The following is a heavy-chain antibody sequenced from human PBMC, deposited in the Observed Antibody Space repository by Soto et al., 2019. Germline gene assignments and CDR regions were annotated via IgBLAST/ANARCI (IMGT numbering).Heavy chain of an antibody. CDR1: GFTFSNYA. Sequence: QVQLVESGGGVLQPGRSLRLSCAASGFTFSNYAMHWVRQTPGKGLEWVASILYDGNTRYHADSVKGRFTISRDNSKNMLFLKMNSMSPEETAVYFCARRNGGNNNRYAMDVWGQGTTVTVSS. CDR2: ILYDGNTR. J-gene: IGHJ6*02. D-gene: IGHD2-8*01. CDR3: ARRNGGNNNRYAMDV. V-gene: IGHV3-30-3*01.